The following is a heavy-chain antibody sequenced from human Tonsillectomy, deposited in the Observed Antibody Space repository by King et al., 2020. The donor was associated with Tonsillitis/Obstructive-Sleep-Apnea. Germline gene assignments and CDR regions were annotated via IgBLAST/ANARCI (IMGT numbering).Heavy chain of an antibody. J-gene: IGHJ3*02. D-gene: IGHD3-22*01. CDR3: AGDLGYYDTEKGAFDI. CDR1: GFTFSDHY. Sequence: VQLVESGGGLVQPGGSLRLSCAASGFTFSDHYMDWVRQTPGKGLEWVGRTRDKTNSYTTEYAASVKGRFTITRDESTNSLYLQMNSLKTEDTAVYYCAGDLGYYDTEKGAFDIWGQGTMVTV. CDR2: TRDKTNSYTT. V-gene: IGHV3-72*01.